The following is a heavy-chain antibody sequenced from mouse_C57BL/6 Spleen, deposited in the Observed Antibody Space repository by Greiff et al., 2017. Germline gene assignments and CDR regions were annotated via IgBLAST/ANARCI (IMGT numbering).Heavy chain of an antibody. J-gene: IGHJ2*01. CDR1: GFSLTSYG. Sequence: VQLVESGPGLVQPSQSLSITCTVSGFSLTSYGVHWVRQSPGKGLEWLGVIWSGGSTDYNAAFISRLSISKDNSKSQVFFKMNSLQADDTAIYYCAVLYDYDGYYFDYWGQGTTLTVSS. CDR3: AVLYDYDGYYFDY. V-gene: IGHV2-2*01. CDR2: IWSGGST. D-gene: IGHD2-4*01.